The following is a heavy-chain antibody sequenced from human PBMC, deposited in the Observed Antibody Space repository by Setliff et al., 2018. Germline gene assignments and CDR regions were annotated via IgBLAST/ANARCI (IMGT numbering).Heavy chain of an antibody. V-gene: IGHV1-18*01. CDR2: VSGYNDKI. D-gene: IGHD6-13*01. Sequence: ASVTVSCKASGYTFTRYGIGWVRQAPGQGLEWMGWVSGYNDKIYYAQKFQGRVTMTKDTSTSTVYMELRSLTSDDTAMYYCAGGIAAANWFDPWGQGTLVTVSS. J-gene: IGHJ5*02. CDR3: AGGIAAANWFDP. CDR1: GYTFTRYG.